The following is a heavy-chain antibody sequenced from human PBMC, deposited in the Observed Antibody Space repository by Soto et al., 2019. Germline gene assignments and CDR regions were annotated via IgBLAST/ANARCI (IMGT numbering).Heavy chain of an antibody. CDR3: SRGSGWLTDY. J-gene: IGHJ4*02. CDR2: IHSSGTT. V-gene: IGHV4-59*08. Sequence: PSETLSLTCTVSDVSTSNFFWKWFRQPPGKGLEWIGNIHSSGTTNYNPSLESRVTISLDTSMSQCSLRMNSVTAADTAVYFCSRGSGWLTDYRGQGTQVTVSS. D-gene: IGHD6-19*01. CDR1: DVSTSNFF.